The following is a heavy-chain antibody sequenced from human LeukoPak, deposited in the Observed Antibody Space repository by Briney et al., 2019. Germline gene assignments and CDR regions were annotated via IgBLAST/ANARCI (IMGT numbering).Heavy chain of an antibody. D-gene: IGHD3-22*01. J-gene: IGHJ4*02. V-gene: IGHV3-30*04. Sequence: GGSLRLSCAASGFTFSSYVMHWVRQAPGKGLGWVAIISYDGSNEYYADSVKGRFTISRDNAKNSLYLQMNSLRAEDTAVYYCARHVVAVGFDYWGQGTLVTVSS. CDR2: ISYDGSNE. CDR3: ARHVVAVGFDY. CDR1: GFTFSSYV.